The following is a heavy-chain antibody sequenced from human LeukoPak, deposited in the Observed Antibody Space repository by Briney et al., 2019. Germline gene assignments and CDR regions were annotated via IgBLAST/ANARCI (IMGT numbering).Heavy chain of an antibody. V-gene: IGHV3-23*01. Sequence: GGSLRLSCAASGFTFNSYGMHWVRQAPGKGLEWVSTISGTFITYHAESVKGRFTISRDNSKNTLHLQMNSLGADDTALYYCVHAGSGDFDLWGRGTLVTVST. CDR2: ISGTFIT. D-gene: IGHD3-10*01. CDR1: GFTFNSYG. J-gene: IGHJ2*01. CDR3: VHAGSGDFDL.